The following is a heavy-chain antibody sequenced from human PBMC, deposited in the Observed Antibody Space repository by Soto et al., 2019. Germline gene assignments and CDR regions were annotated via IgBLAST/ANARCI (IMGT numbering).Heavy chain of an antibody. V-gene: IGHV4-31*03. CDR2: IYYSGST. CDR1: GGSISSGGYY. Sequence: SETLSLTCTVSGGSISSGGYYWSWIRQHPGKGLEWIGYIYYSGSTYYNPSLKSRVTISVDTSKNQFSLKLSSVTAADTAVYYCAARDMYYDILTGYGPDNWFDPRGQGTLVTVSS. J-gene: IGHJ5*02. CDR3: AARDMYYDILTGYGPDNWFDP. D-gene: IGHD3-9*01.